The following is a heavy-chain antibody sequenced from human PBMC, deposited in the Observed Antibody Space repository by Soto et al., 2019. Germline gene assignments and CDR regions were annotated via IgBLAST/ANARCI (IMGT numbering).Heavy chain of an antibody. V-gene: IGHV4-4*07. Sequence: SETLSLTCTVSGASISSSYWSWIRQPAGKGLEWIGRIYTSGSTNYNPSLKSRLTMSGDTYRNQFSLKLTSVTAADTAFYYCVRDKGGSYADAFDIWGQGTMVTVS. J-gene: IGHJ3*02. CDR3: VRDKGGSYADAFDI. CDR1: GASISSSY. D-gene: IGHD1-26*01. CDR2: IYTSGST.